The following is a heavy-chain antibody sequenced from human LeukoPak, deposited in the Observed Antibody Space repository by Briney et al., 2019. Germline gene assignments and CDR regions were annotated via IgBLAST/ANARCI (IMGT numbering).Heavy chain of an antibody. CDR2: VNPNSGNT. CDR3: ARGVSYGSGSYYAY. D-gene: IGHD3-10*01. J-gene: IGHJ4*02. Sequence: ASVKVSCKASGYTFTSYDINWVRQATGQGLEWMGWVNPNSGNTGYAQKFQGRVTMTRNTSISTAYMELSSLRSEDTAVYYCARGVSYGSGSYYAYWGQGTLVTVSS. V-gene: IGHV1-8*01. CDR1: GYTFTSYD.